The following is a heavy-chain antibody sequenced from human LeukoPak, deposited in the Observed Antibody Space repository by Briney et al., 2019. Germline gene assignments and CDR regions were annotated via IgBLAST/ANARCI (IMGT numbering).Heavy chain of an antibody. Sequence: GGSLRLSCAASGFTFSSYAMHWVRQAPGKGLEGVAVISYDGSNKYYADSVKGRFTISRDNSKNTLYLQMNSLRAEDTAVYYCARDGWFGESYFDYWGQGTLVTVSS. J-gene: IGHJ4*02. CDR1: GFTFSSYA. CDR2: ISYDGSNK. CDR3: ARDGWFGESYFDY. D-gene: IGHD3-10*01. V-gene: IGHV3-30*04.